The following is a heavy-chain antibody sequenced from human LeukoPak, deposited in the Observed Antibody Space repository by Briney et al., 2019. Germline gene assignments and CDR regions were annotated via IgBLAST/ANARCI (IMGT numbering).Heavy chain of an antibody. Sequence: SETLSLTCTISGSSITSVIHYWGWIRQPPGKGLECIGDIYYTGSTYYSPSLRSRVTMSVHTSENQFSLRLNSVTAVDTAVYYCARRWGNIVGVTYEYWGQGTLVTVSS. CDR1: GSSITSVIHY. CDR2: IYYTGST. D-gene: IGHD3-16*01. V-gene: IGHV4-39*01. J-gene: IGHJ4*02. CDR3: ARRWGNIVGVTYEY.